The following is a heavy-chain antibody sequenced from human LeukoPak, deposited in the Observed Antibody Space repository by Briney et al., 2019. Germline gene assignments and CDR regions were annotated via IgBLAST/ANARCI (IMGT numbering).Heavy chain of an antibody. Sequence: SVKVSCKASGGTFSSYAISWVRQAPGQGLEWMGGIIPIFGTANYAQKFQGRVTITADESTSTAYMELSSLRSEDTAVYYCARDQYSSSWYSLYYFDYWGQGTLSPSPQ. J-gene: IGHJ4*02. CDR3: ARDQYSSSWYSLYYFDY. CDR1: GGTFSSYA. V-gene: IGHV1-69*13. D-gene: IGHD6-13*01. CDR2: IIPIFGTA.